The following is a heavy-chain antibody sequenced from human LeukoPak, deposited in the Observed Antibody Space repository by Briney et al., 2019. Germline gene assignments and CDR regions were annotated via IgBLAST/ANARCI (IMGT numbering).Heavy chain of an antibody. V-gene: IGHV3-21*01. CDR2: ISGSSSFI. Sequence: GGSLRLSCAASGFTFSSYSMNWVRQAPGKGLEWVSSISGSSSFIFYADSVKGRFTISRDNAKNSLYLQMNSLRAEDTAVYYCARDGSFGRTSFDYWGQGTLVTVSS. CDR1: GFTFSSYS. D-gene: IGHD3-10*01. J-gene: IGHJ4*02. CDR3: ARDGSFGRTSFDY.